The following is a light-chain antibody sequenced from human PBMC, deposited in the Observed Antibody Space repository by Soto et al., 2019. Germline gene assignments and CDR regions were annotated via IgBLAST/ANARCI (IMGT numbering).Light chain of an antibody. CDR2: DAS. V-gene: IGKV1-5*01. J-gene: IGKJ1*01. CDR1: QRISSW. CDR3: QQYNAYSWT. Sequence: DIQMTQSPSTLSASVGDRVTITCRASQRISSWLAWYQQKPGKAPKLLIYDASNLVSGVPSRFSGRGSGTEFTLTISNLQPDDSATYYCQQYNAYSWTFGQGTKVDIK.